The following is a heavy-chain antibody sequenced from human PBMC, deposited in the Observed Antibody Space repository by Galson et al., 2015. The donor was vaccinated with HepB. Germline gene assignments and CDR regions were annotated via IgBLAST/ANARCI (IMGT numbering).Heavy chain of an antibody. J-gene: IGHJ6*02. CDR2: INAGNGNT. V-gene: IGHV1-3*01. CDR1: GYTFTSYA. D-gene: IGHD6-13*01. CDR3: ARDPIAAAGRGYYYYGMDV. Sequence: SVKVSCKASGYTFTSYAMHWVRQAPGQRLEWMGWINAGNGNTKYSQKFQGRVTITRDTSASTAYMELSSLRSEDTAVYYCARDPIAAAGRGYYYYGMDVWGQGTTVTVSS.